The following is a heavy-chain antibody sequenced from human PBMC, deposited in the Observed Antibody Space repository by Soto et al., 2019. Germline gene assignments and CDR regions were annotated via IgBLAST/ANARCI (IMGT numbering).Heavy chain of an antibody. J-gene: IGHJ4*02. CDR1: GYTFSSYG. V-gene: IGHV1-18*01. D-gene: IGHD1-1*01. CDR2: ISAYSGVT. CDR3: ARDPEYLPDATAVPESASFDY. Sequence: ASVKVSCKSSGYTFSSYGVSWVRQAPGQGLEWLGWISAYSGVTNFAQKFQGRVTLTTDTPTSTVYMEMRSPTSDDTAVYYCARDPEYLPDATAVPESASFDYWGQGTLVTVSS.